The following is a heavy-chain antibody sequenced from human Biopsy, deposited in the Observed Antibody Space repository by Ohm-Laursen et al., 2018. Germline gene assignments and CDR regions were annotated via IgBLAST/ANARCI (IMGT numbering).Heavy chain of an antibody. V-gene: IGHV2-70*10. J-gene: IGHJ6*02. Sequence: TQTLTLTCTFSGLSLSTSGVAVGWVRQPPGKALEWFTRKIWNQSKNNKTSLKTRLNIFKDTSKNQVPLEMTNMDPVDTATYYCARIFTVRCGGDNCYDYHGMDVWGQGTTVTVSS. CDR3: ARIFTVRCGGDNCYDYHGMDV. CDR2: KIWNQSK. CDR1: GLSLSTSGVA. D-gene: IGHD2-21*01.